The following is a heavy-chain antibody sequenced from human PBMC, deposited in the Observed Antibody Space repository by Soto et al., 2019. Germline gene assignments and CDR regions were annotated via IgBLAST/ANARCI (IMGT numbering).Heavy chain of an antibody. CDR2: IGYAGGNT. D-gene: IGHD6-13*01. CDR3: AKLKGIGTPNNFFDY. Sequence: TGGSLRLSCAASGFTFSSYCMHWVRQAPGKGLEWVSAIGYAGGNTYYSDSVKGRFTISRDNSRNTLYLQMDSLTAEDTAFYFCAKLKGIGTPNNFFDYWGQGTLVTVSS. V-gene: IGHV3-33*06. CDR1: GFTFSSYC. J-gene: IGHJ4*02.